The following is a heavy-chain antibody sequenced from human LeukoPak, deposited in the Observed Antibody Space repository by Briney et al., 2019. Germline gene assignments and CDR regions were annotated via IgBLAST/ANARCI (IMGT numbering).Heavy chain of an antibody. V-gene: IGHV4-59*10. J-gene: IGHJ4*02. CDR2: IYTNGST. D-gene: IGHD3-10*01. Sequence: PSETLSLTCAVYGGSFSGYYWSWIRQPAGKGLEWIGRIYTNGSTNYNPSLKSRVTMSVDTSKNQFSLKLSSVTAADTAVYYCAGGPFGDYFDYWGQGTLVTVSS. CDR1: GGSFSGYY. CDR3: AGGPFGDYFDY.